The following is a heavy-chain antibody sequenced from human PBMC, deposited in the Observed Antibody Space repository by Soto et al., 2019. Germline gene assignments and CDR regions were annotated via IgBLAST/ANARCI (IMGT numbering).Heavy chain of an antibody. CDR3: ATRGTQGRWLEFADY. V-gene: IGHV1-69*01. D-gene: IGHD5-12*01. CDR2: IIPISGRT. Sequence: QVQLVQSGAEVKRPGSSVKVSCEASGGTFSSLGFTWVRQAPGQGLEWMGGIIPISGRTTFAPKFLGRVTITADESTRTTYMELTALTSDDPAIYYCATRGTQGRWLEFADYWGQGTLVTVSS. J-gene: IGHJ4*02. CDR1: GGTFSSLG.